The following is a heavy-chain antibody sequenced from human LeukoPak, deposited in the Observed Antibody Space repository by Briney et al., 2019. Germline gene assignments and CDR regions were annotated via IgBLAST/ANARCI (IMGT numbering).Heavy chain of an antibody. CDR3: AKDNAYYYADY. Sequence: EGSLRLSCAASGFTFSSYGIHWVRQAPGKGLEWVTFIGYDGRNKYYADSVKGRFTISRDNSKNTLYLQMNSLRAEDTAVYYCAKDNAYYYADYWGQGTLVTVSS. J-gene: IGHJ4*02. V-gene: IGHV3-30*02. D-gene: IGHD3-10*01. CDR1: GFTFSSYG. CDR2: IGYDGRNK.